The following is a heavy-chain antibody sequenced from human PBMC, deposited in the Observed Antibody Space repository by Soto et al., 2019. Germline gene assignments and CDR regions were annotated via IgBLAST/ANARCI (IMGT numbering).Heavy chain of an antibody. CDR3: AREGLTYSYGLDY. J-gene: IGHJ4*02. CDR1: GFSFSNYG. CDR2: IWYDGSNK. Sequence: QVQLVESGGGVVQPGGSLRLSCAVSGFSFSNYGMHWVRQAPGKGLEWVALIWYDGSNKYYADSVRGRFTISRDNSKNTLYLQMSSLTAEDTAVYFCAREGLTYSYGLDYWGQGTLVTVPS. D-gene: IGHD5-18*01. V-gene: IGHV3-33*01.